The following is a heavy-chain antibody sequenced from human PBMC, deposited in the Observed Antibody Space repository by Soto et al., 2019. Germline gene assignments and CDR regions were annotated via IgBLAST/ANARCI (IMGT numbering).Heavy chain of an antibody. V-gene: IGHV4-4*02. Sequence: PSETLSLTCVITNTSISSSNWLSWVRQAPGKGLEWIGEIYHTGRTNYAPSLKSRVTMSIDKSNNRFSLRLTSLTAADTAVYYCVRDEAHYDILTGSSLGRAFDIWGQGTMVTV. J-gene: IGHJ3*02. D-gene: IGHD3-9*01. CDR2: IYHTGRT. CDR3: VRDEAHYDILTGSSLGRAFDI. CDR1: NTSISSSNW.